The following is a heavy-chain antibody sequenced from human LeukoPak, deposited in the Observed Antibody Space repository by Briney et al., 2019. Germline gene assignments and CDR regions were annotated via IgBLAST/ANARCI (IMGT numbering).Heavy chain of an antibody. CDR1: GFTFSSYA. J-gene: IGHJ3*02. CDR3: ARDGQSPVRAFDI. D-gene: IGHD6-19*01. V-gene: IGHV3-23*01. Sequence: GRSLRLSCAASGFTFSSYAMHWVRQAPGKGLEWVSAISDSGGSTYYADSVKGRFTISRDNSKNTLYLQMNSLRAEDTAVYYCARDGQSPVRAFDIWGQGTMVTVSS. CDR2: ISDSGGST.